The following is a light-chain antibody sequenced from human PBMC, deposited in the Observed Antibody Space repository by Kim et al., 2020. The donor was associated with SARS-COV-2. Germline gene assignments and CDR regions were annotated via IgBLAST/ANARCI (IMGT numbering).Light chain of an antibody. J-gene: IGKJ1*01. CDR3: EQYNSSPWT. CDR2: KAS. CDR1: QSISSW. V-gene: IGKV1-5*03. Sequence: DIQMTQSHSTLSASVGDRVTITCRASQSISSWLAWYQQKPGKAPKLLIYKASSLESGVPSRFSGSGSGTEFTLTISSLQPDDFATYYCEQYNSSPWTFVQGTKVDIK.